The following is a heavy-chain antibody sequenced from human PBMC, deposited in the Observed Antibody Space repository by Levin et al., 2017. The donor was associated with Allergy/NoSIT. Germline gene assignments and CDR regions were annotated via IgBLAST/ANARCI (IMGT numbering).Heavy chain of an antibody. V-gene: IGHV3-66*01. CDR3: ARGKSDYSNYGTVPRYYYGMDV. CDR1: GFTVSSNY. Sequence: AGGSLRLSCAASGFTVSSNYMSWVRQAPGKGLEWVSVIYSGGSTYYADSVKGRFTISRDNSKNTLYLQMNSLRAEDTAVYYCARGKSDYSNYGTVPRYYYGMDVWGQGTTVTVSS. CDR2: IYSGGST. D-gene: IGHD4-11*01. J-gene: IGHJ6*02.